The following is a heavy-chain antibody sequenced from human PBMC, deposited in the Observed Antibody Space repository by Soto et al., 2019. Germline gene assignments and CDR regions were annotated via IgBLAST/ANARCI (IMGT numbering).Heavy chain of an antibody. V-gene: IGHV3-21*01. CDR2: ISSSSSYI. CDR3: ARDDYDFWSGYRHDAFDI. Sequence: GGSLRLSCAASGFTFSSYSMNWVRQAPGKGLEWVSSISSSSSYIYYADSVKGRFTISRDNAKNSLYLQMNSLRAEDTAVYYCARDDYDFWSGYRHDAFDIWGQGTMVTVSS. CDR1: GFTFSSYS. D-gene: IGHD3-3*01. J-gene: IGHJ3*02.